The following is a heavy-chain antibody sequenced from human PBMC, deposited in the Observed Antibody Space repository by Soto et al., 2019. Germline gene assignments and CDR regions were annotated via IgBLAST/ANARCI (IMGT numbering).Heavy chain of an antibody. J-gene: IGHJ5*02. CDR2: IWYDGSNK. Sequence: GGSLRLSCAASGFTFSSYGMHWVRQAPGKGLEWVAVIWYDGSNKYYADSVKGRFTISRDNSKNTLYLQMNSLRAEDTAVYYCARDRSSVVVAATPWFDPWGQGTLVTVSS. D-gene: IGHD2-15*01. V-gene: IGHV3-33*01. CDR3: ARDRSSVVVAATPWFDP. CDR1: GFTFSSYG.